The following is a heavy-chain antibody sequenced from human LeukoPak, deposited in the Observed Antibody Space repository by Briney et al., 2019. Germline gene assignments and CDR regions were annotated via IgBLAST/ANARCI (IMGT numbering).Heavy chain of an antibody. V-gene: IGHV3-23*01. CDR2: ISGSGGDA. J-gene: IGHJ6*02. D-gene: IGHD6-19*01. Sequence: PGGSLRLSCAASGYTFSTYAMNWVRQAPGKGLEWVSGISGSGGDADYADSVKGRFTISRDNSKNTLHLQMNSLRAEDTAIYFCAKDSSNGWYSYYGMDVWGQGTTVTVSS. CDR3: AKDSSNGWYSYYGMDV. CDR1: GYTFSTYA.